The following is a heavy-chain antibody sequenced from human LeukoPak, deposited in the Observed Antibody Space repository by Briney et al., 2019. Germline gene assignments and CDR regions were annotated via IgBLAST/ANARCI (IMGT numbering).Heavy chain of an antibody. J-gene: IGHJ4*02. CDR1: GFTFSSYA. CDR3: AKGGGSRNFDY. V-gene: IGHV3-23*01. CDR2: INGSGGRT. D-gene: IGHD1-26*01. Sequence: GGSLRLSCTASGFTFSSYAMSWVRQAPGKGLEWVSTINGSGGRTHYADSVKGRFTISRDNSKNTLYLQMNSLRAEDTAVYYCAKGGGSRNFDYWGQGTLVAVSS.